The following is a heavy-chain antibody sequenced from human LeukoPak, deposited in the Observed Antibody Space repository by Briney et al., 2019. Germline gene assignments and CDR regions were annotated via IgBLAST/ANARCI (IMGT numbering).Heavy chain of an antibody. J-gene: IGHJ3*02. CDR1: GGSISSGSYY. Sequence: PSETLSLTCIVSGGSISSGSYYWSWIRQPAGRGLEWIGRIYTSGSTNYNPSLKSRVTISVDTSKNQFSLKLSSVTAADTAVYYCARSWGIFGVVRYAFDIWGQGTMVTASS. CDR3: ARSWGIFGVVRYAFDI. CDR2: IYTSGST. V-gene: IGHV4-61*02. D-gene: IGHD3-3*01.